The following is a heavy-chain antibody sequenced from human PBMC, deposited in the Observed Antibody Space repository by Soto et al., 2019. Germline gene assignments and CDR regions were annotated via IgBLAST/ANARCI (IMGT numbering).Heavy chain of an antibody. CDR2: IIPIFGTA. J-gene: IGHJ6*02. CDR1: GGTFSSDA. D-gene: IGHD6-13*01. Sequence: SVKVSCKASGGTFSSDAISWVRQAPGQGLEWMGGIIPIFGTANYAQKFQGRVTITADESTSTAYMELSSLRSEDTAVYYCAIKRGIPLQYGMDVWGQGTTVTVSS. V-gene: IGHV1-69*13. CDR3: AIKRGIPLQYGMDV.